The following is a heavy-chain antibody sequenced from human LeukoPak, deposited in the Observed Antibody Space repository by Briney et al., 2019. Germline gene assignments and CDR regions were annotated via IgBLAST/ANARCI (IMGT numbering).Heavy chain of an antibody. CDR2: IYYSGST. J-gene: IGHJ6*02. CDR1: GGSISSGGYY. V-gene: IGHV4-31*03. Sequence: PSETLSLTCTVSGGSISSGGYYWSWIRQHPGKGLEWIGYIYYSGSTYYNPSLKSRVTISVDTSKNQFSLKLSSVTAADTAVYYCARGPGRLAYYYYYGMDVWGQGTTVTVSS. D-gene: IGHD3-9*01. CDR3: ARGPGRLAYYYYYGMDV.